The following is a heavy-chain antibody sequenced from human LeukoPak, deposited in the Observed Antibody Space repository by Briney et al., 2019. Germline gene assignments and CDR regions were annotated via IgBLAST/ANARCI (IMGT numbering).Heavy chain of an antibody. Sequence: GGSLRLSCAASGFTFSSYSMNWVRQAPGKGLEWVSSISSSSSYIYYADSVKGRFTISRDNAKNSLYLQMNSLRAEDTAVYYCARCSGVFGSSDYWGQGTLVTVSS. CDR1: GFTFSSYS. CDR3: ARCSGVFGSSDY. CDR2: ISSSSSYI. J-gene: IGHJ4*02. V-gene: IGHV3-21*01. D-gene: IGHD6-6*01.